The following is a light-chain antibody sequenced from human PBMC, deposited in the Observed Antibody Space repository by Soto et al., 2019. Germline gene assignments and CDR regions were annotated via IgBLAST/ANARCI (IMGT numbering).Light chain of an antibody. J-gene: IGLJ1*01. CDR2: DVS. V-gene: IGLV2-14*03. CDR3: SSYTSRNTEV. Sequence: QSVLTQPASVSGSPGQSITISCTGTSSDIGAYNYVSWYQHHPGKAPKLIIYDVSTRPSGVSDRFSASKSGNTASLTISGLQADDEADYYCSSYTSRNTEVFGTGTKVTVL. CDR1: SSDIGAYNY.